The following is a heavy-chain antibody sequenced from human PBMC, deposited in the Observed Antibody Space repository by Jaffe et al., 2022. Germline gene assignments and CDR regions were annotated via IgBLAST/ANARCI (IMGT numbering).Heavy chain of an antibody. D-gene: IGHD3-10*01. CDR3: ARHARAGRWLQKYYFDY. Sequence: QVQLQQWGAGLLKPSETLSLTCAVYGGSFSGYYWSWIRQPPGKGLEWIGEINHSGSTNYNPSLKSRVTISVDTSKNQFSLKLSSVTAADTAVYYCARHARAGRWLQKYYFDYWGQGTLVTVSS. CDR2: INHSGST. V-gene: IGHV4-34*01. J-gene: IGHJ4*02. CDR1: GGSFSGYY.